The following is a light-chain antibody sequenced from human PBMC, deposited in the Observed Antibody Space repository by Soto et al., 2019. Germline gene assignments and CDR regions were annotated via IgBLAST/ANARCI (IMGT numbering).Light chain of an antibody. J-gene: IGKJ1*01. CDR1: QSVSSSY. V-gene: IGKV3-20*01. CDR3: HQYGSSPAT. Sequence: EIVLTQSPGTLSLSPGERATLSWSSSQSVSSSYLSWYQQRPGQAPRLLIYGASNRATGIPDRFSGSGSGTDFTLTISRLEPEDFAVYYCHQYGSSPATFGQGTKVDIK. CDR2: GAS.